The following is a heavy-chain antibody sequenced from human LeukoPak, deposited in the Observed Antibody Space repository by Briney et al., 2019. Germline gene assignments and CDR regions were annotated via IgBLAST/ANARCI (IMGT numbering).Heavy chain of an antibody. Sequence: GGSLRLSCAGSGFIFSNYAMSWVRQAPGKGLEWVSTISGSGSNTYYADSVKGRFTISRDNSKKTLYLHVNSLRAEDTAVYYCAKGGGPYYYYGMDVWGQGTTVTVSS. CDR2: ISGSGSNT. D-gene: IGHD2-15*01. CDR3: AKGGGPYYYYGMDV. J-gene: IGHJ6*02. CDR1: GFIFSNYA. V-gene: IGHV3-23*01.